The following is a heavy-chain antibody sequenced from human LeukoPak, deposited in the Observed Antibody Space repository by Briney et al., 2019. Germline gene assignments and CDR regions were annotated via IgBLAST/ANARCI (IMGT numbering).Heavy chain of an antibody. Sequence: GGSLRLSCAASGFTFSSYGMHWVRQAPGEGLEWVAVIWYDGSNKYYADSVKGRFTISRDNSKNTLYLQMNSLRAEDTAVYYCARARMARKDYGIRGDYYYGMDVWGQGTTVTVSS. CDR3: ARARMARKDYGIRGDYYYGMDV. V-gene: IGHV3-33*01. D-gene: IGHD4-17*01. CDR1: GFTFSSYG. J-gene: IGHJ6*02. CDR2: IWYDGSNK.